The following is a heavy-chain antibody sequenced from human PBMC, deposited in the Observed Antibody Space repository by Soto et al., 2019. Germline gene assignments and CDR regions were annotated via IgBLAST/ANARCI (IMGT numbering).Heavy chain of an antibody. CDR3: AREVLGGDGYSSPFDY. CDR1: GYTFTSYG. D-gene: IGHD2-15*01. CDR2: ISAYNGNT. J-gene: IGHJ4*02. Sequence: QVQLVQSGAEVKKPGASVKVSCKASGYTFTSYGISWVRQAPGQGLEWMGWISAYNGNTNYAQKLQGRVTMTTDTXTXXACMELRSLRSDDTAVYYCAREVLGGDGYSSPFDYWGQGTLVTVSS. V-gene: IGHV1-18*01.